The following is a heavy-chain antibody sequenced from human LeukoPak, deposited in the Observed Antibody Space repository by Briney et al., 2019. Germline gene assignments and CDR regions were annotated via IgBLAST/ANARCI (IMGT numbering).Heavy chain of an antibody. J-gene: IGHJ4*02. CDR3: ARYGLTAALDF. Sequence: GGSLRLSCAASGFTFSSSWMSWVRQAPGKGLEWVANIKPDGSEKFHVDSVRGRFTISRDNSKSSLSLQMNSLRAEDTAVYYCARYGLTAALDFWGQGTLVTVSS. CDR2: IKPDGSEK. D-gene: IGHD2-21*02. V-gene: IGHV3-7*01. CDR1: GFTFSSSW.